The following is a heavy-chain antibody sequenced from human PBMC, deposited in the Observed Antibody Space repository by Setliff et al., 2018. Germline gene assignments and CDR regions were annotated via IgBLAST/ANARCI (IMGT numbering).Heavy chain of an antibody. CDR3: AREVLPLVREEAFYI. CDR2: INAGNGNT. CDR1: GYSFAKYA. Sequence: ASVKVSCKASGYSFAKYALHWVRQAPGQRLEWMGWINAGNGNTKCSQNFQGRVTITRDTSASTAYVELSSLRSEDTAVYYCAREVLPLVREEAFYIWGQRTMVTVSS. V-gene: IGHV1-3*01. D-gene: IGHD2-2*01. J-gene: IGHJ3*02.